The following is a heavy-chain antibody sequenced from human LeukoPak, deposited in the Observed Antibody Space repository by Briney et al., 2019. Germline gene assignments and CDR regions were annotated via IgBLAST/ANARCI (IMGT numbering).Heavy chain of an antibody. D-gene: IGHD3-3*01. V-gene: IGHV1-69*02. CDR1: GGTFSSYT. J-gene: IGHJ5*02. CDR3: ARVRYYDFWSDNWFDL. Sequence: GASVKVSCKASGGTFSSYTISWVRQAPGQGLEWMGRIIPILGIANYAQKFQGRVTITADKSTSTAYMELSSLRSEDTAVYYCARVRYYDFWSDNWFDLWGQGTLVTVSS. CDR2: IIPILGIA.